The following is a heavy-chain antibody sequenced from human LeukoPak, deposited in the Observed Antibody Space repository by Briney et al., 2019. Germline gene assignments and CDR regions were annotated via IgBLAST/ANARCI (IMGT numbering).Heavy chain of an antibody. Sequence: GEPLKISCKGSGYKFSSYWIGWVRQMPVKGLEWMGIIYPGDSNTRYSPSFQGQVTISADKSINTAYLQWSNLKASDTAMYYCARGVAATYWGQGTLVTVSS. J-gene: IGHJ4*02. CDR1: GYKFSSYW. CDR3: ARGVAATY. D-gene: IGHD2-15*01. V-gene: IGHV5-51*01. CDR2: IYPGDSNT.